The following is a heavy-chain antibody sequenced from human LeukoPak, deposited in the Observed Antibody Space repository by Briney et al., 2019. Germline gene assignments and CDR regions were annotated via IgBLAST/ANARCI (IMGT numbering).Heavy chain of an antibody. V-gene: IGHV3-23*01. CDR1: GFTFSSYA. J-gene: IGHJ4*02. D-gene: IGHD6-13*01. CDR3: AKSPARGYSSSWYFDY. CDR2: ISNSGGST. Sequence: PGGSLRLSCAASGFTFSSYAMSWVRQAPGKGLEWVSAISNSGGSTYYADSVKGRFTISRDNSKNTVYLQMNSLRAEDTALYYCAKSPARGYSSSWYFDYWGQGTLVTVSS.